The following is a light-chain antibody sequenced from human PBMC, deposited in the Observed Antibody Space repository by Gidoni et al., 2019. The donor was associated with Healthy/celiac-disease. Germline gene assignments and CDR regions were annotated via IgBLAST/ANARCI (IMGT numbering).Light chain of an antibody. Sequence: AIQMTKSPSSLSASVGDRVTITCRASQGIRTDLGWYQQKPGKAPKLLIYAASSLQSGVPSRFSGSGSGTDFTLTISSLQPEDFATYYCLQGYHFPYTFGQGTKLEIK. V-gene: IGKV1-6*01. J-gene: IGKJ2*01. CDR1: QGIRTD. CDR3: LQGYHFPYT. CDR2: AAS.